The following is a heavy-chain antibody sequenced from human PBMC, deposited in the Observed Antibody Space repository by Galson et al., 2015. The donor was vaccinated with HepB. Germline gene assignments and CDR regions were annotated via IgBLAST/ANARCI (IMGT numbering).Heavy chain of an antibody. Sequence: SLRLSCAASEFPFSSYAMHWVRQAPGKGLEWISLISDDGVNKYYAASVRGRFTVSRDNSKSTMYLQMSSLRDDDTAVYYCAKPTTSGWSEGAFDSWGQGILVTVSS. CDR2: ISDDGVNK. CDR3: AKPTTSGWSEGAFDS. J-gene: IGHJ4*02. V-gene: IGHV3-30*18. CDR1: EFPFSSYA. D-gene: IGHD2-2*01.